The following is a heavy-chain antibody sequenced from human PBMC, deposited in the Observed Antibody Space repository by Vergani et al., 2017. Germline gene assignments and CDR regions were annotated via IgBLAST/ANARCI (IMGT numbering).Heavy chain of an antibody. J-gene: IGHJ6*03. D-gene: IGHD3-10*01. Sequence: QLQLQESGPGLVKPSETLSLTCTVSGGSISSSSYYWGWIRQPPGKGLEWIGSIYYSGSTYYNPSLKSRVTISVDTSKNQFSLKLSSVTAADTAVYYCARLFADYGSGSYYYYYYYMDVWGKGTTVAVSS. CDR3: ARLFADYGSGSYYYYYYYMDV. CDR1: GGSISSSSYY. CDR2: IYYSGST. V-gene: IGHV4-39*01.